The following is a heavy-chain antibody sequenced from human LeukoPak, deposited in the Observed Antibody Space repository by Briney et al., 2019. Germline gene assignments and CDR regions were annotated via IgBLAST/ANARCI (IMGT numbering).Heavy chain of an antibody. CDR2: ISSNGDNT. J-gene: IGHJ3*01. CDR3: TRDSALLVVAFDL. CDR1: GFPFNTYA. V-gene: IGHV3-64D*06. D-gene: IGHD2-15*01. Sequence: PGGSLRLSCSASGFPFNTYAIHWVREAPGKRLEYVAGISSNGDNTDFADSAKGRFTISRDNSKSTLFLQMNSLRAEDTAVYFCTRDSALLVVAFDLWGQGTVVTVSS.